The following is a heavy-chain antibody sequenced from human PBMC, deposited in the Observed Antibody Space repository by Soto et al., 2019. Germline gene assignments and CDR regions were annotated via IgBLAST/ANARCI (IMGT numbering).Heavy chain of an antibody. CDR3: ARDPLRSWYSVTLDY. J-gene: IGHJ4*02. CDR2: IWYDGSNK. Sequence: PGGSLRLSCAASGFTFSSYGMHWVRQAPGKGLEWVAVIWYDGSNKYYADSVKGRFTISRDNSKNTLYLQMNSLRAEDTAVYYCARDPLRSWYSVTLDYWGQGTLVTVSS. CDR1: GFTFSSYG. D-gene: IGHD6-13*01. V-gene: IGHV3-33*01.